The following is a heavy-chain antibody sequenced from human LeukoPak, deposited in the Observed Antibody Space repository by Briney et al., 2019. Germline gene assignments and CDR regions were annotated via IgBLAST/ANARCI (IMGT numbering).Heavy chain of an antibody. J-gene: IGHJ4*02. Sequence: PGGSLRLSCTASGFSFSSYSMNWVRQAPGKGLEWVAYIAYTNTIHYADSVRGRFAISRDNARNSLYLQLNSLRAEDTAAYYCARDPHSLDYWGQGTRVTVSS. CDR1: GFSFSSYS. V-gene: IGHV3-48*01. CDR3: ARDPHSLDY. CDR2: IAYTNTI.